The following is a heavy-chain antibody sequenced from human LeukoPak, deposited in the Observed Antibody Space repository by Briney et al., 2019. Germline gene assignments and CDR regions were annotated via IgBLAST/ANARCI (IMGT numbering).Heavy chain of an antibody. CDR3: ARGGESGYDT. CDR2: IYSTGNT. CDR1: GGSISSSSNY. D-gene: IGHD5-12*01. Sequence: SETLSLTCTVSGGSISSSSNYWGWIRQPPGKGLEWIGTIYSTGNTYHNPSLKSRLTISVDTSKNQFSLKLSSVTAADTAVYYCARGGESGYDTWGQGSLVTVSS. V-gene: IGHV4-39*01. J-gene: IGHJ5*02.